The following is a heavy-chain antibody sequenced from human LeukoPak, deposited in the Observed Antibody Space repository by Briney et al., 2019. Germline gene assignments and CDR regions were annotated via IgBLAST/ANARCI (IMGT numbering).Heavy chain of an antibody. CDR3: AREKGYYDSSGHLGLFDY. D-gene: IGHD3-22*01. CDR1: GYTFTSYD. J-gene: IGHJ4*02. V-gene: IGHV1-8*01. Sequence: GASVKVSCKASGYTFTSYDINWVRQATGQGLEWMGWMNPNSGNTGYAQKFQGRVTMTRNTSISTAYMELSRLRSDDTAVYYCAREKGYYDSSGHLGLFDYWGQGTLVTVSS. CDR2: MNPNSGNT.